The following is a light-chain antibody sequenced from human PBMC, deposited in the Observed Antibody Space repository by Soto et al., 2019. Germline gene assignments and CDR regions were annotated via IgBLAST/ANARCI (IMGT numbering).Light chain of an antibody. CDR3: QQYGSSRT. J-gene: IGKJ1*01. CDR2: GAS. Sequence: EIVLTHSPGTLSLSPGEKATLSCRASQRVSSSYLAWYQQKPGQAPRLLIYGASSRATGIPDRFSGSGSGTDFTLTISRLEPEDFAVYYCQQYGSSRTFGQGTKGISN. V-gene: IGKV3-20*01. CDR1: QRVSSSY.